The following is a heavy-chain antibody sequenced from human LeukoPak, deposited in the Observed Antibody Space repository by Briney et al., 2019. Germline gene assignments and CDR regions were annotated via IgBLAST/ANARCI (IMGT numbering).Heavy chain of an antibody. CDR1: GGSISSSSYY. J-gene: IGHJ4*02. D-gene: IGHD3-10*01. Sequence: SETLSLTCTVSGGSISSSSYYWGWIRQPPGKGLEWIGEINHSGSTNYNPSLKSRVTISVDTSKNQFSLKLSSVTAADTAVYYCARTRGKSDYWGQGTLVTVSS. CDR3: ARTRGKSDY. V-gene: IGHV4-39*07. CDR2: INHSGST.